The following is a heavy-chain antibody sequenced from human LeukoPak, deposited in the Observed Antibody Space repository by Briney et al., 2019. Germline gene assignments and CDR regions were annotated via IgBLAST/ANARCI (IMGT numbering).Heavy chain of an antibody. CDR3: ARASYDFDGGDWFDP. CDR2: IHQDGSEK. Sequence: PGGSLRLSCAASGFTFSSYWMSWVRQAPGKGLEWVATIHQDGSEKYYVDSVKGRFTISRDNAKNSLYLQMNSLRAEDTAVYYCARASYDFDGGDWFDPWGQGTLVTVSS. J-gene: IGHJ5*02. CDR1: GFTFSSYW. D-gene: IGHD3-3*01. V-gene: IGHV3-7*01.